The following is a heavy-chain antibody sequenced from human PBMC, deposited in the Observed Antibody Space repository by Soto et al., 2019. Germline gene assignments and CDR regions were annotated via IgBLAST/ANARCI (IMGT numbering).Heavy chain of an antibody. J-gene: IGHJ6*02. CDR2: ISAYNGNT. CDR1: GYTFTSYG. CDR3: ARDTVLEGSDPVNYYYYGMDV. D-gene: IGHD4-17*01. Sequence: ASVKVSCKASGYTFTSYGISWVRQAPGQGLEWMGWISAYNGNTNYAQKLQGRVTMTTDTSTSTAYMELRSLRSDDTAVYYCARDTVLEGSDPVNYYYYGMDVWGQGTTVTVSS. V-gene: IGHV1-18*01.